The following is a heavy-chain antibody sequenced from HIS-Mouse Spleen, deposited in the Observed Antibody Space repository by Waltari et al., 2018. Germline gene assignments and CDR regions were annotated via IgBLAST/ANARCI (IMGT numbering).Heavy chain of an antibody. V-gene: IGHV4-39*07. CDR3: AREIPYSSSWYDWYFDL. CDR2: IYYSGST. Sequence: QLQLQESGPGLVKPSETLSLTCTVSGGSISSSSYYWGWIRQPPGKGLEWIGSIYYSGSTYSTPSLTSRVTISVDTSKTQFSLRLSSVTAADTAVYYCAREIPYSSSWYDWYFDLWGRGTLVTVSS. J-gene: IGHJ2*01. D-gene: IGHD6-13*01. CDR1: GGSISSSSYY.